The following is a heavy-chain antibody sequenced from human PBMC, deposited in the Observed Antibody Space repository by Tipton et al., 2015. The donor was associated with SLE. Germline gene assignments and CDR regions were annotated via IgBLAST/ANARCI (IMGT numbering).Heavy chain of an antibody. V-gene: IGHV4-61*01. CDR2: IYYSGST. CDR3: ATIDPDVDSGVIPGDY. CDR1: GGSVSSGSYY. Sequence: TLSLTCTVSGGSVSSGSYYWSWIRQPPGKGLEWIGYIYYSGSTNYNPSLKSRVTISVDTSKNQFSLKLSSVTAADTAVYYCATIDPDVDSGVIPGDYWGQGTLVTVSS. J-gene: IGHJ4*02. D-gene: IGHD2-15*01.